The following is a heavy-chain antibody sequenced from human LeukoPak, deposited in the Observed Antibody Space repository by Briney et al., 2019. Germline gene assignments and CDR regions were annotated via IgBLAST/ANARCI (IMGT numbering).Heavy chain of an antibody. D-gene: IGHD3-16*01. CDR2: IIPILGIA. CDR1: GGTFSNFP. V-gene: IGHV1-69*02. J-gene: IGHJ4*02. Sequence: ASVKVSCRASGGTFSNFPISWVRQAPGQGLEWMGRIIPILGIAVYAQKFQGRVTITADISTSTAYMELNSLVSEDTAAYYCASPNQLGIRKVFDYWGQGTLVTVSS. CDR3: ASPNQLGIRKVFDY.